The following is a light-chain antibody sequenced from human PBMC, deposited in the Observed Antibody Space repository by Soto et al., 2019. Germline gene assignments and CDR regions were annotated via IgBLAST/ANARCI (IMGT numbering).Light chain of an antibody. J-gene: IGLJ2*01. Sequence: QSVLTQPPSVSAAPGQEVTISCSGSSSNIGNNFVSWYQQLLGTAPKLLIYDNNKRSSGIPDRFSGSKSGTSATLGITGLLTGDEAQYYCGTWDSSLSAGVFGGGTKVTVL. V-gene: IGLV1-51*01. CDR3: GTWDSSLSAGV. CDR2: DNN. CDR1: SSNIGNNF.